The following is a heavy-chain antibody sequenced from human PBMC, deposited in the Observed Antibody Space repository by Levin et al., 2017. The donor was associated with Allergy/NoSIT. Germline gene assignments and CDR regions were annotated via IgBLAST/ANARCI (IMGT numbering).Heavy chain of an antibody. D-gene: IGHD6-6*01. Sequence: SLLLSFSFSFFPFLLSGLHWVRQAPGKGLEWVAVISSDGSDKYYADSVKGRFTLSRAHSKNTLYLQMNSLRAEHTAVYYCAKRKTQGSDWYFDLWGRGTLVTVSS. CDR2: ISSDGSDK. CDR1: FFPFLLSG. CDR3: AKRKTQGSDWYFDL. J-gene: IGHJ2*01. V-gene: IGHV3-30*18.